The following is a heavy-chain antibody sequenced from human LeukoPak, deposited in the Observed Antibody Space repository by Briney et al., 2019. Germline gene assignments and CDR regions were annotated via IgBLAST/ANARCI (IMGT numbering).Heavy chain of an antibody. J-gene: IGHJ4*02. Sequence: ASVKVSCKASGYTLTGYYMHWVRQAPGQGLEWMGWINPNSGGTNYAQKFQGRVTMTRDTSISTAYMELSRLRSDDTAVYYCTSDLSGYDCFDYWGQGTLVTVSS. V-gene: IGHV1-2*02. CDR1: GYTLTGYY. D-gene: IGHD5-12*01. CDR3: TSDLSGYDCFDY. CDR2: INPNSGGT.